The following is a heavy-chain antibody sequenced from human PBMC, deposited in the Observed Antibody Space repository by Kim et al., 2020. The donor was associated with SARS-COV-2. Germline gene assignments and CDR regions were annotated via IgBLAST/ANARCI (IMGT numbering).Heavy chain of an antibody. CDR1: GGSISSGSYY. CDR2: IYTSGST. D-gene: IGHD5-12*01. J-gene: IGHJ6*02. Sequence: SETLSLTCTVSGGSISSGSYYWSWIRQPAGKGLEWIGRIYTSGSTNYNPSLKSRVTISVDTSKNQFSLKLSSVTAADTAVYYCARYSGYLGGMDVWGQGTTVTVSS. CDR3: ARYSGYLGGMDV. V-gene: IGHV4-61*02.